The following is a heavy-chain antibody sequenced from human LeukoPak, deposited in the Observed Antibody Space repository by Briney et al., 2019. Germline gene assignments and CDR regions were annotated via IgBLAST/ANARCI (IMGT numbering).Heavy chain of an antibody. CDR1: AYTFTDYY. D-gene: IGHD1-26*01. J-gene: IGHJ4*02. CDR3: ARGHGGSYFDD. Sequence: ASVKVSCKASAYTFTDYYIYWVRQAPEQGLEWMGWINPNSGGTNYAQKFQGRVTMTRDTSISTAYMELSSLRSDDTAVYYCARGHGGSYFDDWGQGTLVTVSS. CDR2: INPNSGGT. V-gene: IGHV1-2*02.